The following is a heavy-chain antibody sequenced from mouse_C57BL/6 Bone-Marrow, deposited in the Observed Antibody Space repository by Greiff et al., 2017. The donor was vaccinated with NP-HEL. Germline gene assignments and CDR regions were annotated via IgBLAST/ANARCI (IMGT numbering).Heavy chain of an antibody. J-gene: IGHJ3*01. D-gene: IGHD3-1*01. CDR3: TTGGDAPFAY. V-gene: IGHV6-3*01. CDR2: IRLKYDIYAT. Sequence: EVQLQESGGGLVQPGGSMKLSCVASGFTFSNYWMNWVRQSPETGLEWVAQIRLKYDIYATHYAESVKGRFTISRDESKSSVYLQMNDLRAEDTGIYYCTTGGDAPFAYWGQGTLVTVSA. CDR1: GFTFSNYW.